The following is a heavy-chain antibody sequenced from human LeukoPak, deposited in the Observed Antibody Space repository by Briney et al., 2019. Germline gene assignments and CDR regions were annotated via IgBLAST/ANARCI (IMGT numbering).Heavy chain of an antibody. D-gene: IGHD7-27*01. CDR2: IWYDGGNK. J-gene: IGHJ2*01. CDR3: AKSWGLWYFDL. Sequence: PGGSLRLSCAASGFTFSSYGMHWVRQAPGMGLEWVAVIWYDGGNKYYADSVKGRFTISRDNSKNTLYLQMNSLRAEDTAVYYCAKSWGLWYFDLWGRGTLVTVSS. CDR1: GFTFSSYG. V-gene: IGHV3-33*06.